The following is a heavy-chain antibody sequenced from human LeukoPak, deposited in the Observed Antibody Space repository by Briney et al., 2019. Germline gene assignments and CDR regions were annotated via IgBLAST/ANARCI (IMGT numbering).Heavy chain of an antibody. D-gene: IGHD6-13*01. J-gene: IGHJ4*02. CDR1: GYTFTGYY. Sequence: GASVKVSCKASGYTFTGYYMHWVRQAPGQGLEWMGWINPNSGGTNYAQKFQGRVTMTRDTSISTAYMELSRLRSDDTVVYYCARVVGSSWYIDYWGQGTLVTVSS. CDR3: ARVVGSSWYIDY. CDR2: INPNSGGT. V-gene: IGHV1-2*02.